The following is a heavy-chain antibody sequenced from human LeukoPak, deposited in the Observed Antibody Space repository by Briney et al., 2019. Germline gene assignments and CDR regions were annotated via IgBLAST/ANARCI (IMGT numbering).Heavy chain of an antibody. CDR3: ATEVRGWYWGSDY. J-gene: IGHJ4*02. Sequence: GGSLRLSCAVSEFTFSSYAMHWVRQAPGKGPEWVAVISYDGSNKYYADSVKGRFTISRDNSKNTLNLQMNSLRAEDTAVYYCATEVRGWYWGSDYWGQGALVTVSS. V-gene: IGHV3-30*04. CDR2: ISYDGSNK. CDR1: EFTFSSYA. D-gene: IGHD6-19*01.